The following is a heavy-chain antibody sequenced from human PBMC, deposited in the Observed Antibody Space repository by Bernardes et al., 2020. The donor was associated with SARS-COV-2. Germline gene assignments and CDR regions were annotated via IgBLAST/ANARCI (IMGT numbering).Heavy chain of an antibody. V-gene: IGHV3-23*01. CDR2: ISGSGGST. CDR1: GFTFSSYA. CDR3: AKGRVRRDGYNSFDY. J-gene: IGHJ4*02. D-gene: IGHD5-12*01. Sequence: GGSLRLSCAASGFTFSSYAMSWVRQAPGKGLEWVSAISGSGGSTYYADSVKGRFTISRDNSKNTLYLQMNSLRAEDTAVYYCAKGRVRRDGYNSFDYWGQGTLVTVSS.